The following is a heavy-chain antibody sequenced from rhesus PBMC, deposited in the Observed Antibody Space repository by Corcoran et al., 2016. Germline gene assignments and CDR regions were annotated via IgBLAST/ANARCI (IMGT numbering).Heavy chain of an antibody. V-gene: IGHV3-116*02. J-gene: IGHJ6*01. Sequence: EVRLVESGGGLVQPGGSLRLSCAASGCTLSDYYLRCVRQAPGKGPEWVCFIKIQGIGGTLESASSVKGRFTIARDDSTSVASLELNSLKPEDSAVYYCSKKTPGAGFGLDSWGPVVVVTVSS. CDR1: GCTLSDYY. CDR2: IKIQGIGGTL. CDR3: SKKTPGAGFGLDS.